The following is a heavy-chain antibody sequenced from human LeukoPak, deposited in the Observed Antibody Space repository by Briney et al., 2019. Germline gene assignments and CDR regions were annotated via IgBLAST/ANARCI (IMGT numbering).Heavy chain of an antibody. D-gene: IGHD2-2*01. V-gene: IGHV1-69*05. CDR1: GGTFSSYA. Sequence: SVKVSCKASGGTFSSYAISWVRQAPAQGLEWMGGIIPIFGTANYAQKFQGRVTITTDESTSTAYMELSSLRSEDTAVYYCARETVVVPAAMVDDAFDIWGQGTMVTVSS. CDR2: IIPIFGTA. J-gene: IGHJ3*02. CDR3: ARETVVVPAAMVDDAFDI.